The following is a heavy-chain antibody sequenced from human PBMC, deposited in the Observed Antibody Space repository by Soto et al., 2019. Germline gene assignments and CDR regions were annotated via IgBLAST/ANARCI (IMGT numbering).Heavy chain of an antibody. Sequence: QVPLQESGPGLVKPSETLSLTCTVSGGSVSSGSYYWSWIRQPPGKGLELIGYIYYSGSTNYNPSLKSRVTISVDTPKNQFSLRLSSVTPADTAVYYCARGEQWLVMGFDYWGQGTLVTVSS. J-gene: IGHJ4*02. V-gene: IGHV4-61*01. CDR2: IYYSGST. CDR1: GGSVSSGSYY. D-gene: IGHD6-19*01. CDR3: ARGEQWLVMGFDY.